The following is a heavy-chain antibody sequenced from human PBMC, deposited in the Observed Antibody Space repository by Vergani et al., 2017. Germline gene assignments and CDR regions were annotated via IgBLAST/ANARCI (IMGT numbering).Heavy chain of an antibody. D-gene: IGHD6-19*01. J-gene: IGHJ4*03. Sequence: VPLQESGPGLVKSSEILSLIRSVFFDPIRNLHCNRVRQPPGKGLEWIGSIHYSEYTNYNPSLKTRVTISVDTSKNQFSLTFTSVTAADTAVYYCTSDTHSGQRTDRWGQGILVTVTS. CDR1: FDPIRNLH. CDR3: TSDTHSGQRTDR. CDR2: IHYSEYT. V-gene: IGHV4-59*11.